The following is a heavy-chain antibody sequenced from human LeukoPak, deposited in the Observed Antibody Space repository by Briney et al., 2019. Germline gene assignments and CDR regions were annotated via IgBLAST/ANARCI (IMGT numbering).Heavy chain of an antibody. V-gene: IGHV4-31*03. Sequence: SETLSLTCTVSGGSISSSSYYWGWIRQPPGKGXXXXXYIYYSGSTYYNPSLKSRVTISVDTSKNQFSLKLSSVTAADTAVYYCARWPYGSGGNVYFDYWGQGTLVTVSS. CDR2: IYYSGST. D-gene: IGHD3-10*01. J-gene: IGHJ4*02. CDR1: GGSISSSSYY. CDR3: ARWPYGSGGNVYFDY.